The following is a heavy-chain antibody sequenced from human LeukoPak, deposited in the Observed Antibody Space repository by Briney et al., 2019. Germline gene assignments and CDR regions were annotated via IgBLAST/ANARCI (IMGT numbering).Heavy chain of an antibody. D-gene: IGHD6-19*01. CDR1: GGSISSYY. V-gene: IGHV4-4*07. CDR2: INTSGST. CDR3: ARDVGGQVRGYYYYYMDV. J-gene: IGHJ6*03. Sequence: SETLSLTCTVSGGSISSYYWSWIRQPAGKGLEWIGRINTSGSTNYNPSLKSRVTMSVDTSKNQFSLKLSSVTAADTAVYYCARDVGGQVRGYYYYYMDVWGKGTTVTISS.